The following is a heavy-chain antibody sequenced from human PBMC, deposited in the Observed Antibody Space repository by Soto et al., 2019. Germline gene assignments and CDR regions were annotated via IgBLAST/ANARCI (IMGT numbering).Heavy chain of an antibody. CDR3: ARVRVDYYDSSGYYLFDY. V-gene: IGHV4-30-4*01. Sequence: SETLSLTCTVSGGSISSGDYYWSWIRQPPGKGLEWVGYIYYSGSTYYNPSLKSRVTISVDTSKNQFSLKLSSVTAADTAVYYCARVRVDYYDSSGYYLFDYWGQGTLVTVSS. CDR1: GGSISSGDYY. J-gene: IGHJ4*02. CDR2: IYYSGST. D-gene: IGHD3-22*01.